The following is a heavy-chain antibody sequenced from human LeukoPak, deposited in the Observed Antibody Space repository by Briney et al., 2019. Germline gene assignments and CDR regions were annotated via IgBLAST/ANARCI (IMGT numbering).Heavy chain of an antibody. CDR3: ARGYYYASGSNFTDDF. Sequence: ASVKVSCKASGYSFTTDNMHWMRQAPGQRLEWMGIIYSSGGSTSAQKFQGRVTMTRDTSTSTVYMELSSLRSDDTAVFYCARGYYYASGSNFTDDFWGPGTLGTVSS. V-gene: IGHV1-46*01. CDR2: IYSSGGST. D-gene: IGHD3-10*01. CDR1: GYSFTTDN. J-gene: IGHJ4*02.